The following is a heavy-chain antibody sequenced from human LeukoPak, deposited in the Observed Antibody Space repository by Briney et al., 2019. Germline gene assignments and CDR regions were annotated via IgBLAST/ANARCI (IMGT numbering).Heavy chain of an antibody. V-gene: IGHV4-59*08. Sequence: SETLPLTCTVSGRYHSNYYWICTPPPPGKAPEWMGYLYHSESNKHNPSLKGRVHISIDTSEHQLSLTLPSVTSAHTAVYYCATTSESLVYCGGDCDPSIIWGEGTMVTVSS. J-gene: IGHJ3*02. CDR3: ATTSESLVYCGGDCDPSII. D-gene: IGHD2-21*01. CDR2: LYHSESN. CDR1: GRYHSNYY.